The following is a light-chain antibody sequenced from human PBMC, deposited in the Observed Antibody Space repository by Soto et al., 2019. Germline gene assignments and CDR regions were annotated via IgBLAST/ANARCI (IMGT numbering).Light chain of an antibody. CDR2: YIS. Sequence: EIVMTQSPATLSVSPGATATLSCRASQSAGNFLAWYQQNPGQAPRLLIYYISTRATGIPARFSGSGSGTEFTLTINSLQSEDSAVYYCQQRSNWPNTFGQGTRLEIK. V-gene: IGKV3D-15*01. CDR3: QQRSNWPNT. J-gene: IGKJ5*01. CDR1: QSAGNF.